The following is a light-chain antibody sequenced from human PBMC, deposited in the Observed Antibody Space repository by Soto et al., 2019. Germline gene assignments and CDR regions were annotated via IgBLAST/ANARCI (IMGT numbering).Light chain of an antibody. Sequence: SVLTQPASVSGSPGQSITISCTGTSSDVGGYNYVSWYQQHPGKAPKLMIYEVSNRPSGVSNRFSGSKSGNTASLTISGLQAEDEADYYCSSYTRSSTGGYVFGTGTKLTVL. J-gene: IGLJ1*01. V-gene: IGLV2-14*01. CDR3: SSYTRSSTGGYV. CDR2: EVS. CDR1: SSDVGGYNY.